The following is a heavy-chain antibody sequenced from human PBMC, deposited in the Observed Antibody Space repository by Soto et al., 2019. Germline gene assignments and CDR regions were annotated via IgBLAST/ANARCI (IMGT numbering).Heavy chain of an antibody. D-gene: IGHD4-17*01. Sequence: ASVKVSCKASGGTFSSYAISWVRQAPGQGLEWMGGIIPIFGTANYAQKFQGRVTITADESTSTAYMELSSLRSEDTAVYYCARRTTVTLGYYYYYGMDVWGQGTTVTVSS. V-gene: IGHV1-69*13. CDR3: ARRTTVTLGYYYYYGMDV. CDR1: GGTFSSYA. CDR2: IIPIFGTA. J-gene: IGHJ6*02.